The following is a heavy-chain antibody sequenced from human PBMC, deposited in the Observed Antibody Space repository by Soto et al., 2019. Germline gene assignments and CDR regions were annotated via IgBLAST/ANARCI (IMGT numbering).Heavy chain of an antibody. CDR1: GGSMSGLY. J-gene: IGHJ5*02. D-gene: IGHD1-7*01. V-gene: IGHV4-59*11. CDR2: VYSNGAT. Sequence: QVQLQEAGPGLVKPSETLSITCNVSGGSMSGLYWSWIRQYPLKGLERIGYVYSNGATNYNPSFKGRVTVSVDTSQNQFSLKLTSVTAADTAVYYCARAMDRKLGLFDLWGPGNLITVAS. CDR3: ARAMDRKLGLFDL.